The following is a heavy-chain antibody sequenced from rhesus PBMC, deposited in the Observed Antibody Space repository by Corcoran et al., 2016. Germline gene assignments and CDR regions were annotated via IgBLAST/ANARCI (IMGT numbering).Heavy chain of an antibody. V-gene: IGHV4-160*01. CDR1: GGSFSSYL. CDR2: IDGSSGST. Sequence: QVQLQESGPGLVKPSETLSLTCAVSGGSFSSYLWGWIRHPPGQGREWIGSIDGSSGSTEYNPSLKSRATISRDTSKNQFSLKLSSVTAADTAVYYCARLHYSGSYYGFDYWGQGVLVTVSS. CDR3: ARLHYSGSYYGFDY. J-gene: IGHJ4*01. D-gene: IGHD3-16*01.